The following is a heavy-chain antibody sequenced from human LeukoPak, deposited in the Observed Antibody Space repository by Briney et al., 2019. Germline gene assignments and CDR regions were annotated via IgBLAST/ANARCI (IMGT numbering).Heavy chain of an antibody. V-gene: IGHV1-69*05. CDR3: ARAGYCSGGSCRHYFDY. Sequence: SVKVSCKASGGTFSSYAISWVRQAPGQGLEWMGRIIPIFGTANYAQKFQGRVTITTDESTSTAYMELSSLRSEDTAVYYCARAGYCSGGSCRHYFDYWGQGTLVTVSS. D-gene: IGHD2-15*01. CDR1: GGTFSSYA. J-gene: IGHJ4*02. CDR2: IIPIFGTA.